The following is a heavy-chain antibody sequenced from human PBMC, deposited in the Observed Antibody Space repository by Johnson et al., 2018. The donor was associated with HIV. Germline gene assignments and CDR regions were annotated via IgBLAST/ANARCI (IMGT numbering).Heavy chain of an antibody. CDR1: GFTFSSYG. J-gene: IGHJ3*02. CDR3: ARKKATVFSTTSTNYAFDI. CDR2: IYSGGST. V-gene: IGHV3-NL1*01. D-gene: IGHD1-1*01. Sequence: QVQLVESGGGVVQPGRSLRLSCAASGFTFSSYGMHWVRQAPGKGLEWVSVIYSGGSTYYADSVTGRFTISRDNSKNTLYLQMNSLRAEDTAVYYCARKKATVFSTTSTNYAFDIWGQGTMVTVSS.